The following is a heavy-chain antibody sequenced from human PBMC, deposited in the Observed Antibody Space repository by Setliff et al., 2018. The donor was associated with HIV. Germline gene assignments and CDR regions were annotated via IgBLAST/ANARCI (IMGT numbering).Heavy chain of an antibody. CDR2: INHSGSI. V-gene: IGHV4-34*01. Sequence: SETLSLTCAVCGESFSGHHCSWIRQPPGKGLEWIGKINHSGSINYNPSLKSRVPISVDTFWGSVTAADTALYYCARQDIPTGYYLFDHWGQGTQVTVSS. D-gene: IGHD3-9*01. CDR3: ARQDIPTGYYLFDH. CDR1: GESFSGHH. J-gene: IGHJ4*02.